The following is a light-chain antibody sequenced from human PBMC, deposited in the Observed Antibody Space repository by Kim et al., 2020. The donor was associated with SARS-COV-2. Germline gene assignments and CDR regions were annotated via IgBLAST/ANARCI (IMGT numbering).Light chain of an antibody. V-gene: IGLV3-19*01. Sequence: SSELTQDPAVSVALGQTVRLTCQGDSLRNYFASWYQQKPGQAPVLVMYNRNNRPSGIPDRFSGSRSGNTASLTITGAQAEDEADYYCNSRDRNGNHGVFGGGIQLTVL. CDR3: NSRDRNGNHGV. CDR1: SLRNYF. J-gene: IGLJ3*02. CDR2: NRN.